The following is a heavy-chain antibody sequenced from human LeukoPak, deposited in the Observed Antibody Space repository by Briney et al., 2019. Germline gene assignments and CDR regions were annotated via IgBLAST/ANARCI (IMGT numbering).Heavy chain of an antibody. J-gene: IGHJ4*02. CDR3: ARSGYSSGWYSLDY. Sequence: GGSLRLSCAASGFTFSSYWMSWVRQAPGKGLEWVSGINWNGGSTGYADSVKGRFTISRDNAKNSLYLQMNSLRAEDTALYYCARSGYSSGWYSLDYWGQGTLVTVSS. CDR2: INWNGGST. CDR1: GFTFSSYW. V-gene: IGHV3-20*04. D-gene: IGHD6-19*01.